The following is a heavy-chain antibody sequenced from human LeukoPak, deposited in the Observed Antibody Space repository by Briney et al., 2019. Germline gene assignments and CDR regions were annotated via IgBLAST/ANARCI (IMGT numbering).Heavy chain of an antibody. CDR3: ARFMVRGVIRYYYYGMDV. Sequence: SETLSLTCAVYGGFFSGYYWSWIRQPPGKGLEWIGEINHSGSTNYNPSLKSRVTISVDTSKNQFSLKLSSVTAADTAVYYCARFMVRGVIRYYYYGMDVWGQGTTVTVSS. CDR1: GGFFSGYY. D-gene: IGHD3-10*01. CDR2: INHSGST. V-gene: IGHV4-34*01. J-gene: IGHJ6*02.